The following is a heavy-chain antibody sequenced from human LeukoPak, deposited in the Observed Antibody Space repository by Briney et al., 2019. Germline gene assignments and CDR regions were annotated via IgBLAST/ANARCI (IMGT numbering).Heavy chain of an antibody. D-gene: IGHD2-2*01. CDR3: ARDPPLGSCSTISCPHLDY. CDR1: GFTFEDNG. CDR2: ISSSSSFI. V-gene: IGHV3-21*01. Sequence: GGSLRLSCAASGFTFEDNGMSWVRQAPGKGLEWVSSISSSSSFIYYADSVKGRFTISRDNAKNSLYLQMNSLRAEDTAVYYCARDPPLGSCSTISCPHLDYWGQGTLVTVSS. J-gene: IGHJ4*02.